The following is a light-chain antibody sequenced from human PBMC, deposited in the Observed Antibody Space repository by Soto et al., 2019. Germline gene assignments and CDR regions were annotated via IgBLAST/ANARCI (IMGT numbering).Light chain of an antibody. CDR2: AAS. CDR1: QGISTE. CDR3: LKDYDYPRT. V-gene: IGKV1-6*01. J-gene: IGKJ1*01. Sequence: ATQMTQSPSSLSASVGDRVTIACRASQGISTELGWYQQKAGEAPKLLIYAASTLQSGVPPRFSGSGSGTDFTFTISSLQPEDFATYYCLKDYDYPRTFGQGTKVEMK.